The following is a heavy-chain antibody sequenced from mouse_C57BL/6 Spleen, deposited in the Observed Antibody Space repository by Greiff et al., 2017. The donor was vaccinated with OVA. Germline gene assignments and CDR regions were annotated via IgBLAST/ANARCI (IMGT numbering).Heavy chain of an antibody. J-gene: IGHJ4*01. Sequence: EVKLMESGGGLVQPKGSLKLSCAASGFSFNTYAMNWVRQAPGKGLEWVARIRSKSNNYATYYADSVKDRFTISRDDSESMLYLQMNNLKTEDTAMYYCVRRGSGYGGAMDYLGQGTSVTVSS. CDR3: VRRGSGYGGAMDY. CDR2: IRSKSNNYAT. D-gene: IGHD3-2*02. V-gene: IGHV10-1*01. CDR1: GFSFNTYA.